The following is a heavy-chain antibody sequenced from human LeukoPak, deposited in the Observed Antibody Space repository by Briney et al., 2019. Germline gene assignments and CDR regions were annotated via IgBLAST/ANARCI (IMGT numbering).Heavy chain of an antibody. J-gene: IGHJ6*03. Sequence: GASVKVSCKASGYTFTGYYMHWVRQAPGQGLEWMGWINPNSGGTNYAQKFQGRVTMTRDTSISTAYMELSRLRSDDTAVYYCARWDCSSTSCYDYYMDVWGKGTTVTISS. CDR2: INPNSGGT. CDR3: ARWDCSSTSCYDYYMDV. D-gene: IGHD2-2*01. V-gene: IGHV1-2*02. CDR1: GYTFTGYY.